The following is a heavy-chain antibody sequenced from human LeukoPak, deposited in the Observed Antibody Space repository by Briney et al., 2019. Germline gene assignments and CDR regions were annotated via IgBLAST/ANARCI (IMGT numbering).Heavy chain of an antibody. V-gene: IGHV4-31*03. D-gene: IGHD4-11*01. CDR3: ARDNGDYRSIYYYMDG. CDR2: IYYSWSS. Sequence: SETLSLTCTVSGGSINSGGSYWSRIRQHSGKGLEWIGCIYYSWSSYYNPSLKSRVTLSLDTSKNQFSLKLSSVTAADTAVYYCARDNGDYRSIYYYMDGWGKGTTVTVSS. CDR1: GGSINSGGSY. J-gene: IGHJ6*03.